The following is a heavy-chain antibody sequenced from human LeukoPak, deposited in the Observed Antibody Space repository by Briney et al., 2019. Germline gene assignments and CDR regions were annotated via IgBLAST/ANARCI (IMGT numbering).Heavy chain of an antibody. Sequence: SETLSLTCTVSGGSISSYSWSWIRQPPGKGLEWIGYIYYSGSTHYNPSLKSRVTISEDTSKTQLALNLSSVTAADTAVYYCARRRLSAPFDTFDIWGPGAMVTVSP. CDR2: IYYSGST. CDR1: GGSISSYS. CDR3: ARRRLSAPFDTFDI. J-gene: IGHJ3*02. V-gene: IGHV4-59*08.